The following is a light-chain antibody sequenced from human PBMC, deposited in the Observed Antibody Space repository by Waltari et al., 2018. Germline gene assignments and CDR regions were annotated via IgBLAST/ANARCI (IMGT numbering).Light chain of an antibody. CDR1: QDISSY. Sequence: DIQLTQSPSFLSASVGDRVTITCRASQDISSYLAWYQQKPGNAPQFLIYAASTLQRGVPARFSGSGSGTEFSLTISSLQPEDFATYYCQQPYFYPRTFGQGTKVDIK. J-gene: IGKJ1*01. V-gene: IGKV1-9*01. CDR2: AAS. CDR3: QQPYFYPRT.